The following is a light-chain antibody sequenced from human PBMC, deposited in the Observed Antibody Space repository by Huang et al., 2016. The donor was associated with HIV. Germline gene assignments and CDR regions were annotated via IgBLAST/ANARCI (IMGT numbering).Light chain of an antibody. CDR1: QSVNDN. Sequence: EIVMTQSPATLSVSPGERATLSCRASQSVNDNLAWYQQQPGQAPRRLMYGASTRATGIPARCSGSGSGTEFNLTISSLQSEDFAVYFCQQYNKWPPWTFGQGTKVEIK. CDR2: GAS. J-gene: IGKJ1*01. CDR3: QQYNKWPPWT. V-gene: IGKV3-15*01.